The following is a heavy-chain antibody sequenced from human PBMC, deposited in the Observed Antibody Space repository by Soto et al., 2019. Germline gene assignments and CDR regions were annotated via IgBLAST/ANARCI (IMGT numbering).Heavy chain of an antibody. CDR1: GFTVSTKY. CDR3: ARDPWAADY. D-gene: IGHD3-16*01. J-gene: IGHJ4*02. V-gene: IGHV3-66*01. CDR2: IYSGGSR. Sequence: EVQLVESGGGLVQPGGSLRLSCAASGFTVSTKYMSWVRQAPGKGLEWVSVIYSGGSRFYADSVRGRFTNSRDNSKNTVNLQINSLSAEDTAVYYCARDPWAADYWGQGTLVTVSS.